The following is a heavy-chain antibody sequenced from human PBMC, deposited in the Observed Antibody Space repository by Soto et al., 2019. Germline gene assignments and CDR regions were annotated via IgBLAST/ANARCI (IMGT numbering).Heavy chain of an antibody. J-gene: IGHJ6*02. Sequence: PGGSLRLSCASSGLTFTNYYMSWIRQAPGKGFEWISYISSSSTFTKYADSVEGRFTISREKSKNSLFLQMNSLTIEETAVYFCARGISDYVVVVPAALDVWVQGTPVTVSS. CDR1: GLTFTNYY. V-gene: IGHV3-11*06. D-gene: IGHD2-2*01. CDR3: ARGISDYVVVVPAALDV. CDR2: ISSSSTFT.